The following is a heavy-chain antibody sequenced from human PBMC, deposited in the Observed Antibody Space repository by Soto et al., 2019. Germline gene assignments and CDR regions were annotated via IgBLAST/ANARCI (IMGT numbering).Heavy chain of an antibody. V-gene: IGHV4-31*03. CDR3: ARDADGSFDY. Sequence: HVQLQESGPGLVKPSQTLSLTCTVSGGSISSGGYYWSWIRQHPGKGLEWIGYIYYSGSTYYNTSLNSRVTISVDTSKNEFSLKLSSVTAADTAVYYCARDADGSFDYWGQGTLVTVSS. CDR2: IYYSGST. D-gene: IGHD6-13*01. J-gene: IGHJ4*02. CDR1: GGSISSGGYY.